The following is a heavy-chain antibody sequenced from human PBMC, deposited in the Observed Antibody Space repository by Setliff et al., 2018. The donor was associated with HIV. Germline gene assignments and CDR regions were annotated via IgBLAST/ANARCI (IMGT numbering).Heavy chain of an antibody. CDR1: GSTFSTYD. CDR2: MNPNSGNK. Sequence: ASVKVSCKASGSTFSTYDINWVRQAPGQGPEWMGWMNPNSGNKGYAPKLQGRVTMTRNTSISTAYMELSSLRSDATAVYYCASSWSRVPYYGMDVWGQGTTVTVSS. V-gene: IGHV1-8*01. D-gene: IGHD6-13*01. CDR3: ASSWSRVPYYGMDV. J-gene: IGHJ6*02.